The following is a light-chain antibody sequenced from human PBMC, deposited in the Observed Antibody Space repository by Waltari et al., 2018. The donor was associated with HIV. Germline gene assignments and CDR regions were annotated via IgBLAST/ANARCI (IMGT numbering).Light chain of an antibody. CDR1: QRVSSNY. CDR2: AAS. J-gene: IGKJ1*01. CDR3: QQYGSSPWT. V-gene: IGKV3-20*01. Sequence: ETVLTQSPGTLSLSPGERVPLSCRASQRVSSNYLAWYQQKPCQAPRLLIYAASSRATGVPDRFSGSGSGTDFTLTINRLEPEDFAVYYCQQYGSSPWTFGQGTKVEIK.